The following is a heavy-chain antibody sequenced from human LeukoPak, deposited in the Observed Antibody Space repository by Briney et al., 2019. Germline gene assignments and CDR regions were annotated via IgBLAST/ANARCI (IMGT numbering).Heavy chain of an antibody. Sequence: PSETLSLTCNVSGVSISSSSYYWGWIRQPPGKGLEWIGEINHSGSTNYNPSLKSRVTISVDTSKNQFSLKLSSVTAADTAVYYCARRRIQLWLHTPVDYWGQGTLVTVSS. CDR1: GVSISSSSYY. CDR3: ARRRIQLWLHTPVDY. CDR2: INHSGST. V-gene: IGHV4-39*07. D-gene: IGHD5-18*01. J-gene: IGHJ4*02.